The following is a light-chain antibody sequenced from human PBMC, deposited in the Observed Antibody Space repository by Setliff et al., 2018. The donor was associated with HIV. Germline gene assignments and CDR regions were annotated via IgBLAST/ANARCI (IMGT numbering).Light chain of an antibody. Sequence: SYELTQPPSVSVAPGKTARITCGGNNIGSKSVHWYQQKPGQAPVLVIYYDSDRPSGIPERFSGSNSGNTATLTISRVEAGDEADYYCHVWDSRSDHVGFGGGTKGTV. CDR1: NIGSKS. J-gene: IGLJ2*01. CDR3: HVWDSRSDHVG. CDR2: YDS. V-gene: IGLV3-21*04.